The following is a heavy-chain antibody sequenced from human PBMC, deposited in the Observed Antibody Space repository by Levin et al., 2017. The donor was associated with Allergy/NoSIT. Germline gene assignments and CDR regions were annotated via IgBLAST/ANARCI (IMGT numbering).Heavy chain of an antibody. D-gene: IGHD6-19*01. CDR1: GGTFSSYA. Sequence: KHGESLKISCKASGGTFSSYAISWVRQAPGQGLEWMGGIIPIFGTANYAQKFQGRVTITADESTSTAYMELSSLRSEDTAVYYCATYSSGWYYFDYWGQGTLVTVSS. CDR2: IIPIFGTA. CDR3: ATYSSGWYYFDY. V-gene: IGHV1-69*01. J-gene: IGHJ4*02.